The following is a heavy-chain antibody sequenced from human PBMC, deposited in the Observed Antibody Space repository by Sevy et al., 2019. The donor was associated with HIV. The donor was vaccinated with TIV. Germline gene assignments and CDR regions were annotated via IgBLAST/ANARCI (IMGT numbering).Heavy chain of an antibody. V-gene: IGHV3-33*01. J-gene: IGHJ4*02. D-gene: IGHD3-10*01. Sequence: GSLRLSCAASGSMFSTYGIHWVRQAPGKGLEWVAIIWYDGSQKYYADSVKGRFTISRDNSNNTVYLQMNSLRAEDTAVYYCARDHGFGDYVRYYFEYWGQGTLVTVSS. CDR3: ARDHGFGDYVRYYFEY. CDR1: GSMFSTYG. CDR2: IWYDGSQK.